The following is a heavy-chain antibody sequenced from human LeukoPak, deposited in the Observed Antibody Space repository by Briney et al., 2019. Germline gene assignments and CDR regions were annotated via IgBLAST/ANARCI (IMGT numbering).Heavy chain of an antibody. CDR3: TRDWSAAGGFDY. Sequence: GGSLRLSCAASGFTFISYAMSWVRQAPGKGLEWVSAISTSGDDTYYADSVKGRFTISRDNSKSTLYLQMNSLRGEDTAVYYCTRDWSAAGGFDYWGQGTLVTVSS. CDR1: GFTFISYA. V-gene: IGHV3-23*01. J-gene: IGHJ4*02. D-gene: IGHD6-13*01. CDR2: ISTSGDDT.